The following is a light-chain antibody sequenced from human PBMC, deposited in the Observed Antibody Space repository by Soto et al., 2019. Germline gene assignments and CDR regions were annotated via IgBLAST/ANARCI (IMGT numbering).Light chain of an antibody. Sequence: GDRVTVTCRASQSVDVWWAWYQQKPGKAPNVLIYMASSLQSGVPSRFSGSGSGTEVTLTISSLQPDDCATYYFQQYQTYWTFGQGTKV. CDR3: QQYQTYWT. CDR1: QSVDVW. V-gene: IGKV1-5*03. CDR2: MAS. J-gene: IGKJ1*01.